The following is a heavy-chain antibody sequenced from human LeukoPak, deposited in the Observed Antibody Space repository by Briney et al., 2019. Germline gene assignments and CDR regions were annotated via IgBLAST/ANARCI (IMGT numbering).Heavy chain of an antibody. Sequence: GGSLRLSCAASGFTFSSYSMNWVRQAPGKGLEWVSSISSSSSYIYCADSVKGRFTISRDNAKNSLYLQMNGLRAEDTAVYYCARGTGYCSSTSCYVWGYWGQGTLVIVSS. CDR1: GFTFSSYS. CDR3: ARGTGYCSSTSCYVWGY. J-gene: IGHJ4*02. D-gene: IGHD2-2*01. V-gene: IGHV3-21*01. CDR2: ISSSSSYI.